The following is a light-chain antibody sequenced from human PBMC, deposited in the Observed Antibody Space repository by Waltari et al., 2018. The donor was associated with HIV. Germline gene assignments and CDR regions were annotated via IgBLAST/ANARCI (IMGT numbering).Light chain of an antibody. J-gene: IGKJ2*01. CDR2: DAS. Sequence: EIVLTQSPPTLSLSPGERATLFCRASQSISTSLAWYQQKPGQAPKLLIYDASNRATGVPARFSGSGSGTDFTLTITSLEPEDFALYYCQQRTNWPPRTFGQGTKLEFK. CDR1: QSISTS. CDR3: QQRTNWPPRT. V-gene: IGKV3-11*01.